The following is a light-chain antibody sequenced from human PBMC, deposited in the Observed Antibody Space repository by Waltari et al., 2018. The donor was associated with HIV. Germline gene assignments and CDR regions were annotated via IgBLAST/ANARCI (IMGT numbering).Light chain of an antibody. J-gene: IGLJ2*01. V-gene: IGLV2-14*01. CDR2: EVS. Sequence: QSALTQPASVSGSPGKSIPIPCIGSSSDIGAYNFLSWYQQRPGKAPKLMIYEVSDRPSGSSNRFSGSKSGITASLTISGLQADDEADYYCASYTRSGILLFGGGTRLTVL. CDR3: ASYTRSGILL. CDR1: SSDIGAYNF.